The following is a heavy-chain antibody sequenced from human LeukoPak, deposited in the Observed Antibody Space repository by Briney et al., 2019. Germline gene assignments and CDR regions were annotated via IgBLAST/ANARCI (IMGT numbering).Heavy chain of an antibody. CDR1: GGSISSGGYY. J-gene: IGHJ4*02. V-gene: IGHV4-30-2*01. D-gene: IGHD3-3*01. Sequence: SQTLSLTCTVSGGSISSGGYYWSWIRQPPGKGLEWIGYIYHSGSTYYNPSLKSRVTISVDRSKNQFSLKLSSVTAADTAVYYCARDSTYDFWSGRHFDYWGQGTLVTVSS. CDR2: IYHSGST. CDR3: ARDSTYDFWSGRHFDY.